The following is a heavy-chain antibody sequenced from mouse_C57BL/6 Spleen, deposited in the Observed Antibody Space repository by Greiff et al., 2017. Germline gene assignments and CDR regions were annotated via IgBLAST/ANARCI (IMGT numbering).Heavy chain of an antibody. CDR1: GYSITSGYY. Sequence: EVQRVESGPGLVKPSQSLSLTCSVTGYSITSGYYWNWIRQFPGNKLEWMGYISYDGSNNYNPSLKNRISITRDTSKNQFFLKLNSVTTEDTATYYCARDDDGYYFDYWGQGTTLTVSS. V-gene: IGHV3-6*01. J-gene: IGHJ2*01. D-gene: IGHD2-3*01. CDR2: ISYDGSN. CDR3: ARDDDGYYFDY.